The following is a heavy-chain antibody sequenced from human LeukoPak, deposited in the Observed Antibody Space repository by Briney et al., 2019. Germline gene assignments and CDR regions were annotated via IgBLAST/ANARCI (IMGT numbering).Heavy chain of an antibody. V-gene: IGHV5-51*01. CDR3: ASAYCGGDCYLNDAFDI. CDR1: GCSFTNYW. J-gene: IGHJ3*02. Sequence: GESLKISCEGSGCSFTNYWIGWVRQMPGKGLEWMGIIYPGDSDTRYSPSFQGQVTISADKSISTAYLQWSSLKASDTAMYYCASAYCGGDCYLNDAFDIWGQGTMVTVSS. CDR2: IYPGDSDT. D-gene: IGHD2-21*02.